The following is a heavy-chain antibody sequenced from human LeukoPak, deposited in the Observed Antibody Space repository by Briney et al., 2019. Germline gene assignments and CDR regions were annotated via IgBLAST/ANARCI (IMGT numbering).Heavy chain of an antibody. V-gene: IGHV1-8*01. Sequence: GASVKVSCKASGYTFTSYDINWVRQATGQGLEWVGWMNPNSGNTGYAQKFQGRVTMTRNTSISTAYMELSSLRSEDTAVYYCARSIPVTGAGGFDNWGQGTLVTVSS. D-gene: IGHD1-20*01. CDR3: ARSIPVTGAGGFDN. J-gene: IGHJ4*02. CDR1: GYTFTSYD. CDR2: MNPNSGNT.